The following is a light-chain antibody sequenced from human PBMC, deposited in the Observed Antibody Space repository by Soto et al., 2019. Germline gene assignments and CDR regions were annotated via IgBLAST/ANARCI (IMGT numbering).Light chain of an antibody. CDR2: DAS. Sequence: EIVLTQSPGTLPLSPGERATLSCRASQSISNNYLAWYQPKPGQAPRLLIYDASNRATGIPARFSGSGSGTDFSLTISSLEPEDFAVYYCQQRSNWPITFGLGTRLEI. CDR1: QSISNNY. V-gene: IGKV3D-20*02. CDR3: QQRSNWPIT. J-gene: IGKJ5*01.